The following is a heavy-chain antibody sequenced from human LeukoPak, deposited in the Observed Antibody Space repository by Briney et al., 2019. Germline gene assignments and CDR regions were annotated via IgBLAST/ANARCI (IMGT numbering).Heavy chain of an antibody. Sequence: SQTLSLTCTVSGGSISSGDYYWSWIRHPPGKGLEWIGYIYYSGSTLYNPSLKSRVTISVDTSKNQFSLKLSSVTAADTAVYYCASRGRYWFDPWGQGTLVTVSS. CDR1: GGSISSGDYY. CDR3: ASRGRYWFDP. J-gene: IGHJ5*02. CDR2: IYYSGST. V-gene: IGHV4-30-4*08.